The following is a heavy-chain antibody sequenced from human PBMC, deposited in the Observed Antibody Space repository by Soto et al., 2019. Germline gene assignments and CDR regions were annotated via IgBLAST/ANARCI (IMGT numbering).Heavy chain of an antibody. CDR1: GGSISSYY. CDR3: ARVYYDSSGYGGEY. J-gene: IGHJ4*02. D-gene: IGHD3-22*01. V-gene: IGHV4-59*01. Sequence: PSETLSLTCTVSGGSISSYYWSWIRQPPGKGLEWIGYIYYSGSTNYNPSLKSRVTISVDTSKNQFSLKLSSVTAADTAVYYCARVYYDSSGYGGEYWGQGTLVTVS. CDR2: IYYSGST.